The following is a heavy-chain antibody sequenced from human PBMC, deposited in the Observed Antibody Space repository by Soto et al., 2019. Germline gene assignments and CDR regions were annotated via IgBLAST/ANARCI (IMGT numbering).Heavy chain of an antibody. J-gene: IGHJ4*02. CDR1: GGSISRYY. CDR3: ARGARKTHFDY. V-gene: IGHV4-59*01. Sequence: SETLSLTCTVSGGSISRYYWSWIRQPPGKGLEWIGYISDSGSTNYNPSLKSRVTVSVDTSKNQFSLKLSSVTPADTAVYYCARGARKTHFDYWGQGTQVTVS. CDR2: ISDSGST.